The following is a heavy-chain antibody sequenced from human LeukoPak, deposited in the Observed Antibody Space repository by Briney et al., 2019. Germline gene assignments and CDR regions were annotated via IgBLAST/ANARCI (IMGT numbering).Heavy chain of an antibody. CDR1: GFTFSPYA. CDR2: ISIGAGST. CDR3: AKNSWSSVDYFDC. D-gene: IGHD1-26*01. J-gene: IGHJ4*02. V-gene: IGHV3-23*01. Sequence: PGGSLRLSCTASGFTFSPYAMTWVRQAAGKWLHWVSTISIGAGSTYYADSVKGRFTISRDNSKSTLYLQMNSLRAEDTAVYYCAKNSWSSVDYFDCWGEGTLVGVSS.